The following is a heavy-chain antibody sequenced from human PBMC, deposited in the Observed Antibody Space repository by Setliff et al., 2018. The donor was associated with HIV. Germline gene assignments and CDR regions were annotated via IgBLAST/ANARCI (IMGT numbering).Heavy chain of an antibody. CDR1: GFTFSSCW. V-gene: IGHV3-23*01. D-gene: IGHD2-8*02. Sequence: GGSLRLSCAASGFTFSSCWVTWVRQGPGKGLEWVSGIKGSGDTTYYADSVKGRFTISRDNSKNSLYLQMNSLRAEDTAVYYCARDSGSEFDYWGQGTMVTVSS. CDR3: ARDSGSEFDY. CDR2: IKGSGDTT. J-gene: IGHJ4*03.